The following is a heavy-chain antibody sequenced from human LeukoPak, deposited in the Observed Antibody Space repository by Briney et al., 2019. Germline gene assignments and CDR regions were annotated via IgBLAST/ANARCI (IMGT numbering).Heavy chain of an antibody. V-gene: IGHV3-30*02. D-gene: IGHD3-9*01. CDR2: IRYDGSNK. CDR3: AKGYYFDILSGYSSLDS. CDR1: GFTFSTFG. J-gene: IGHJ4*02. Sequence: AGSLRLSCAASGFAASGFTFSTFGMHWVRQAPGKGLEWVAFIRYDGSNKYYADSVKDRFTISRDDSKNTLYLQMNSLRAEDTAAYYCAKGYYFDILSGYSSLDSWGQGTLVTVSS.